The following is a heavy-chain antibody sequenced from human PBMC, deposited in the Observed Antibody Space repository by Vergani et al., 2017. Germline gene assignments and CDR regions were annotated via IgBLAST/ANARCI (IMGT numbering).Heavy chain of an antibody. Sequence: QVQLQESGPGLVKPSQTLSLTCTVSGGSISSGSYYWSWIRQPAGKGLEWIGRIYTSGSTNYNPSLKSRVTISVDTSKNQFSLKLSSVTAADTAVYYCARTFYDPDAFDIWGQGTMVTVSS. CDR2: IYTSGST. V-gene: IGHV4-61*02. J-gene: IGHJ3*02. CDR1: GGSISSGSYY. D-gene: IGHD2/OR15-2a*01. CDR3: ARTFYDPDAFDI.